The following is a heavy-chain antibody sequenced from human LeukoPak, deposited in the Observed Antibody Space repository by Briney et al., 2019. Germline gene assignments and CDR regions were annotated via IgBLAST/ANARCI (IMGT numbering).Heavy chain of an antibody. V-gene: IGHV1-46*03. J-gene: IGHJ4*02. D-gene: IGHD3-9*01. CDR2: INPSGGST. Sequence: ASVKVPCKASGYTFTSYYMHWVRQAPGQGLEWMGIINPSGGSTSYAQKFQGRVTMTRDTSTSTVYMELSSLRSEDTAVYYCARLPFRYAFDYWGQGTLVTVSS. CDR1: GYTFTSYY. CDR3: ARLPFRYAFDY.